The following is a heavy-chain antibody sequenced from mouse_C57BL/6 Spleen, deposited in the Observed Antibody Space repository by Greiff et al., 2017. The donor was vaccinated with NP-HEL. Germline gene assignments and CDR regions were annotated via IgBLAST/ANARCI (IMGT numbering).Heavy chain of an antibody. CDR1: GYTFTSYW. CDR2: IYPGNSDT. CDR3: TPSLYDYDQAGFAY. Sequence: VQLQQSGTVLARPGASVKMSCKTSGYTFTSYWMHWVKQRPGQGLEWIGAIYPGNSDTSYNQKFKGKAKLTADTSASTAYMELSSLTNEDSAVYYCTPSLYDYDQAGFAYWGQGTLVTVSA. J-gene: IGHJ3*01. V-gene: IGHV1-5*01. D-gene: IGHD2-4*01.